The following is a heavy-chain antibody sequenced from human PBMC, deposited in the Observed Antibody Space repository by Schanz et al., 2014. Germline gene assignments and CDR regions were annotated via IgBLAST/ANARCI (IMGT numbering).Heavy chain of an antibody. CDR1: GYSFTDYA. CDR2: ISGYNGDT. J-gene: IGHJ4*02. V-gene: IGHV1-18*01. Sequence: QVQLVQSGAEVKKPGASVKVSCEASGYSFTDYAIHWVRQAPGQGLEWMGWISGYNGDTNYAPKFQDRVTMTTDTSTGITSLELRNLKSDDTAVYYCARDRVSFVRGPLGVDWGQGTQVIVSS. D-gene: IGHD3-10*01. CDR3: ARDRVSFVRGPLGVD.